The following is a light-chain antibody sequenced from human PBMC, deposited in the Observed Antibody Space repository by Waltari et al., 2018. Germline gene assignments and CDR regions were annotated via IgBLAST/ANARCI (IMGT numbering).Light chain of an antibody. CDR2: DAS. V-gene: IGKV3D-20*01. J-gene: IGKJ1*01. CDR1: QTVTSSY. Sequence: IVLTQSPATLPLSPGERATLSCRASQTVTSSYLAWYQQKPGLAPRLLIYDASNRATGIPDRFSGSGSGTDFTLTISTLEPEDFAVYYCQQYGDSPETFGPGTQVEIK. CDR3: QQYGDSPET.